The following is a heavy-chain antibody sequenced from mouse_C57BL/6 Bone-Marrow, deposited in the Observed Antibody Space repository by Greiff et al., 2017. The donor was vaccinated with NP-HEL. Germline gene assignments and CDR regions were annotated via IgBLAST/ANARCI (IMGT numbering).Heavy chain of an antibody. CDR2: IDPSDSYT. V-gene: IGHV1-59*01. J-gene: IGHJ4*01. Sequence: QVQLQQPGAELVRPGTSVKLSCKASGYTFTSYWMHWVKPRPGQGLEWIGVIDPSDSYTNYNQKFKGKATLTVDTSSSTAYMQLSSLTSEDSAVYYCARSPYAMDYWGQGTSVTVSS. CDR1: GYTFTSYW. CDR3: ARSPYAMDY.